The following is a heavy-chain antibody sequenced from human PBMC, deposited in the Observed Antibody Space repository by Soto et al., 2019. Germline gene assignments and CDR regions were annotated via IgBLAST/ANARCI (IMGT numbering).Heavy chain of an antibody. CDR1: GFTFNHYA. D-gene: IGHD2-15*01. Sequence: GGSLRLSCAASGFTFNHYATSWVRQAPGRGLEWVSIIIANGGTYYADSVKGRFTISRDNSNNTVYLQMSSLRVEDTAIYYCARDYTVAADPSSVILFDYWGQGALVTVSS. J-gene: IGHJ4*02. CDR3: ARDYTVAADPSSVILFDY. V-gene: IGHV3-23*01. CDR2: IIANGGT.